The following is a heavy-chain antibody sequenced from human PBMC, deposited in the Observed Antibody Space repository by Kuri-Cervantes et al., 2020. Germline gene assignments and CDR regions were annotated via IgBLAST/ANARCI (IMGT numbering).Heavy chain of an antibody. CDR1: GFTFSNYA. Sequence: GESLKISCAASGFTFSNYAMNWVRQAPGKGLEWVSAMSGTGGSTYYADSVKGRFTISRDNSKNTLYLQMNSVRAEDAAVYYFAKGWGYCSSASCYGEYYYYMDVWGKGTTVTVSS. CDR2: MSGTGGST. V-gene: IGHV3-23*01. J-gene: IGHJ6*03. CDR3: AKGWGYCSSASCYGEYYYYMDV. D-gene: IGHD2-2*01.